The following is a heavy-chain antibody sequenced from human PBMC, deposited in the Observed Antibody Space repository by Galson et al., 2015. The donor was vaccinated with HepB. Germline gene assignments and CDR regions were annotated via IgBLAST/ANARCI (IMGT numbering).Heavy chain of an antibody. J-gene: IGHJ4*02. CDR1: GFTFNNYW. Sequence: SLRLSCAASGFTFNNYWMSWVRQAPGKGLEWVANIKQDGSEKHYVDSVKGRFTISRDNAKNLLYLQMNSLRAEDTAVYYCAIMRTGPNPFDYWGQGTLVTVSS. D-gene: IGHD1-14*01. CDR3: AIMRTGPNPFDY. V-gene: IGHV3-7*01. CDR2: IKQDGSEK.